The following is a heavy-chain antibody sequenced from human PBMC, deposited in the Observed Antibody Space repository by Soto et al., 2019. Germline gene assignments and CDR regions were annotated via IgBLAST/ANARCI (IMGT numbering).Heavy chain of an antibody. V-gene: IGHV3-30*18. CDR1: GFTFSTYG. Sequence: QVQLVESGGGVVQPGRSLRLSCAASGFTFSTYGMHWVRQAPGKGLEWVAVISYDGSNKYYADSVKGRFTISRDNSKNTVYLQMNSLSAEDTAVYYCAKVRRCLEYSSSGDFDYWGQGTLVTVSS. J-gene: IGHJ4*02. D-gene: IGHD6-6*01. CDR2: ISYDGSNK. CDR3: AKVRRCLEYSSSGDFDY.